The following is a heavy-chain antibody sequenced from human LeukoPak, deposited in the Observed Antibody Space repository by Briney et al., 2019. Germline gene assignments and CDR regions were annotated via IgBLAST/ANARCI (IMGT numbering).Heavy chain of an antibody. Sequence: GGSLRLSCAASGFTFSDYYMSWIRQAPGKGLEWVSYISSSGSTIYYADSVKGRFTISRDNAKNSLYLQMNSLRAEDTALYYCAKAHSIDTSGSIDYWGQGTLVTVSS. CDR3: AKAHSIDTSGSIDY. V-gene: IGHV3-11*01. J-gene: IGHJ4*02. CDR1: GFTFSDYY. CDR2: ISSSGSTI. D-gene: IGHD3-22*01.